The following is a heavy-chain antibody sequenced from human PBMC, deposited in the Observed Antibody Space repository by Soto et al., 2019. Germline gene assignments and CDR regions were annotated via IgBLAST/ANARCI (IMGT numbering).Heavy chain of an antibody. CDR2: ISGSGGST. D-gene: IGHD3-22*01. J-gene: IGHJ4*02. CDR3: AKDGVYDSSGYDPYYFGY. Sequence: PGGSLRLSCAASGFTFSSYAMSWVRQAPGKGLEWVSAISGSGGSTYYADSVKGRFTISRDNSKNTLYLQMNSLRAEDTAVYYCAKDGVYDSSGYDPYYFGYWGQGTLVTVSS. CDR1: GFTFSSYA. V-gene: IGHV3-23*01.